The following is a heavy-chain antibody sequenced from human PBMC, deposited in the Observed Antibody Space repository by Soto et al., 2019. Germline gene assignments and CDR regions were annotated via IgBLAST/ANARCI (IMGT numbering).Heavy chain of an antibody. V-gene: IGHV3-30-3*02. D-gene: IGHD4-17*01. J-gene: IGHJ4*02. CDR3: AKWAVTTIIYYFDY. Sequence: HPGGSLRLSCAASGFTFSSYAMHWVRQAPGKGLEWVAVISYDGSNKYYADSVKGRFTISRDNSKNTLYLQMNSLRAEDTAVYYSAKWAVTTIIYYFDYWGQGTLVTVS. CDR2: ISYDGSNK. CDR1: GFTFSSYA.